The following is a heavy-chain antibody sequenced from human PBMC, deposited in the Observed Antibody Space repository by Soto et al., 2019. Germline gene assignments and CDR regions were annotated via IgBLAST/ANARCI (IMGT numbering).Heavy chain of an antibody. V-gene: IGHV3-23*01. J-gene: IGHJ4*02. CDR3: AKSGSFFYFDC. CDR2: ITGSGSSA. Sequence: GGSLRLSCAASGFTVSAYAIIWVRQAPGKGLEWVSGITGSGSSAYYADSVKGRFTISRDNSKNTLYLQMNSLRAEDTAVYYCAKSGSFFYFDCWGQGTPVTVSS. D-gene: IGHD1-26*01. CDR1: GFTVSAYA.